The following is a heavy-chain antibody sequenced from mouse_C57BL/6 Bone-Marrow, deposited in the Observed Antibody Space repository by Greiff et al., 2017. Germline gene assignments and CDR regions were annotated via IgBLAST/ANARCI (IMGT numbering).Heavy chain of an antibody. D-gene: IGHD4-1*01. CDR3: ARSNWDY. Sequence: DVMLVESGGGLVQPGGSRKLSCAASGFTFSSFGMHWVRQAPEKGLEWVAYISSCSSTISYADTVKGRFTISRDNPKNTLFLQMTSLRSEDTVMYYCARSNWDYWGQGTTLTGSS. CDR1: GFTFSSFG. J-gene: IGHJ2*01. V-gene: IGHV5-17*02. CDR2: ISSCSSTI.